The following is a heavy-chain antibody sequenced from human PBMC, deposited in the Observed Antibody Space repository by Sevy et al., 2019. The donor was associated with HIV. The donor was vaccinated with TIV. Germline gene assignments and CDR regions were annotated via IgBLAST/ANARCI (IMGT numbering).Heavy chain of an antibody. J-gene: IGHJ5*02. V-gene: IGHV3-7*01. D-gene: IGHD3-3*01. CDR3: ARDRFSGYDSWSAYSNWFDP. Sequence: GGSLRLSCAASGFTFSRSWMSWVRQAPGKGLEWVANIKEAGSEKYYVDSVKGRFTISRDNAKNSLYLQMNSLRAEDTAVYYCARDRFSGYDSWSAYSNWFDPWGQGTLVTVSS. CDR1: GFTFSRSW. CDR2: IKEAGSEK.